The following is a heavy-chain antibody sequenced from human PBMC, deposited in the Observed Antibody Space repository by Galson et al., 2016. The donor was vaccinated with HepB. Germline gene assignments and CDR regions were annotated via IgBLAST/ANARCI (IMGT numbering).Heavy chain of an antibody. V-gene: IGHV4-4*02. CDR1: GGSISSNNW. CDR2: IYHTGTT. D-gene: IGHD2-15*01. CDR3: APLGYCSCDTCHRVY. J-gene: IGHJ4*02. Sequence: ETLSLTCVVSGGSISSNNWWSWLRQPPGKGLEWIGEIYHTGTTNYNPSLESRVTISLDKSKNQFSLKLSYVTAADTAVYYCAPLGYCSCDTCHRVYWGQGTLITVSS.